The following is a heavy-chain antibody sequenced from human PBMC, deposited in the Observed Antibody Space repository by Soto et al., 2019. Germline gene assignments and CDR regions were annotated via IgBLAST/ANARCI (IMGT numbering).Heavy chain of an antibody. CDR3: ALSRRPEVQVNWFDP. V-gene: IGHV2-5*02. CDR2: IYWDDDI. Sequence: QIALKESGPTLVKPTQTLTLTCTFSGFSLSTSGVGVGWIRQTPGNALEWLALIYWDDDIRYSPTLNSRLTVTKDTSQHRVALTMPNMNPVNTGTYYCALSRRPEVQVNWFDPWGQGNLITVSS. CDR1: GFSLSTSGVG. J-gene: IGHJ5*02.